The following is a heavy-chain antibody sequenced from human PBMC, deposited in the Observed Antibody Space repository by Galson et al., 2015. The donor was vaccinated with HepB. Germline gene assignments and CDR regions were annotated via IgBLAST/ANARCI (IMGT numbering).Heavy chain of an antibody. D-gene: IGHD3-22*01. CDR2: MNPDSGGT. CDR3: ARGFGRLDTTGHYYGSGDY. J-gene: IGHJ4*02. V-gene: IGHV1-2*02. Sequence: SVKVSCKASGYTFTAYYIYWVRQAPGQGLEWMGWMNPDSGGTYYAQKFQGRVTMTRDTSISTAYMDLSRLRSDDTALYYCARGFGRLDTTGHYYGSGDYWGQGTLVTVSS. CDR1: GYTFTAYY.